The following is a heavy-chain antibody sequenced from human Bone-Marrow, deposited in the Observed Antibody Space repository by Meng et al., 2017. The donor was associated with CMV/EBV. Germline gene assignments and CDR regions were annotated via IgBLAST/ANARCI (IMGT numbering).Heavy chain of an antibody. CDR2: IKSKSDGGTT. CDR3: ATEGCSSSSCFTPNAFDV. Sequence: GESLKISCAASGFSFTNAWMRWVRQAPGKGLEWVVSIKSKSDGGTTEYAAPVKGRFTITRDDSRKTVYLQMNRLRTEDTAVYYCATEGCSSSSCFTPNAFDVWGQGTMVTVSS. D-gene: IGHD2-2*02. V-gene: IGHV3-15*01. CDR1: GFSFTNAW. J-gene: IGHJ3*01.